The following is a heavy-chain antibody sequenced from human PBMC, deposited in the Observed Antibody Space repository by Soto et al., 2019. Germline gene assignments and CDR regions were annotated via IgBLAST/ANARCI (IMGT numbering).Heavy chain of an antibody. D-gene: IGHD5-18*01. V-gene: IGHV1-8*02. J-gene: IGHJ5*02. CDR1: GYTFNNND. CDR2: VSSGSGDT. CDR3: ARMESFGSLNWFDP. Sequence: ASVKVSCKASGYTFNNNDVSWVRQATGQGNELEGMVSSGSGDTRYDNKFHGRRTMTRDISIATAYMQLNSLVSEDTAIYYCARMESFGSLNWFDPWGQGTLVTVSS.